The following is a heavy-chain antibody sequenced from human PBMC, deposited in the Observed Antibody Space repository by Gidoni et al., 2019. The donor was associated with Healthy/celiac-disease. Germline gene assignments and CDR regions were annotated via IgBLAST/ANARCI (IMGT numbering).Heavy chain of an antibody. CDR1: GGSISSSNW. CDR3: ARGGWDFWSGYQGRYYYYGMDV. CDR2: IYHSGST. J-gene: IGHJ6*02. D-gene: IGHD3-3*01. V-gene: IGHV4-4*02. Sequence: QVQLQESGPGLVKPSGTLSLTCAVSGGSISSSNWWSWVRQPPGKGLEWIGEIYHSGSTNYNPSLKSRVTISVDKSKNQFSLKLSSVTAADTAVYYCARGGWDFWSGYQGRYYYYGMDVWGQGTTVTVSS.